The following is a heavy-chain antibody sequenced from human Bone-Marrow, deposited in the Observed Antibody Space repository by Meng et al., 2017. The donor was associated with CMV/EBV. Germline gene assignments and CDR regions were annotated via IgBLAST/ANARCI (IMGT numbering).Heavy chain of an antibody. D-gene: IGHD2-2*01. CDR2: IIPILGIA. CDR1: GGTFSSYA. Sequence: SVKVSCKASGGTFSSYAISWVRQAPGQGLEWMGGIIPILGIANYAQKFQGRVTITADKSTSTAYMELSSLRSEDTAVYYCARDVVPAATLPGGAFDIWGQGAMVTF. CDR3: ARDVVPAATLPGGAFDI. V-gene: IGHV1-69*10. J-gene: IGHJ3*02.